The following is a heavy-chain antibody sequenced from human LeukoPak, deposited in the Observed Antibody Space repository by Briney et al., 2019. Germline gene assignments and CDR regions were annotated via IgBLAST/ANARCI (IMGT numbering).Heavy chain of an antibody. CDR1: GFTFSSYW. CDR2: IKQDGSEK. Sequence: GGSLRLSCAASGFTFSSYWMSWVRQAPGKGLEWVANIKQDGSEKYYVDSVKGRFTISRDNAKNSLYLQMNSLRAEDTAVYYCARDSRYSSSWYREYDFDYWGQGTLVTVSS. V-gene: IGHV3-7*01. D-gene: IGHD6-13*01. J-gene: IGHJ4*02. CDR3: ARDSRYSSSWYREYDFDY.